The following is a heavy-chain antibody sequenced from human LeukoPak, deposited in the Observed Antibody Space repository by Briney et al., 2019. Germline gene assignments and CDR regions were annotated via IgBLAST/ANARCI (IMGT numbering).Heavy chain of an antibody. Sequence: ASVKVSCKASRYTFTGYYMHWVRQAPGQGLEWMGWINPNSGGTNYAQKFQGRVTMTRDTSISTAYMELSRLRSDDTAVYYCASQRWLQSNFDYWGQGTLVTVSS. V-gene: IGHV1-2*02. CDR3: ASQRWLQSNFDY. J-gene: IGHJ4*02. CDR1: RYTFTGYY. D-gene: IGHD5-24*01. CDR2: INPNSGGT.